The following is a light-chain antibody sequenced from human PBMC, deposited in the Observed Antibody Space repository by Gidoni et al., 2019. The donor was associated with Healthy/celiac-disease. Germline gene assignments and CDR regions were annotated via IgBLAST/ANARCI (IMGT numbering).Light chain of an antibody. CDR3: QKYNSYFPWT. Sequence: DIQMTQSPSTLSASVGDRVTITCRASQSISSWLAWYQQKPGKAPKLLIYKASSLESGVPSRFSGSGSGTEFTLTISSLQPDDLATYYFQKYNSYFPWTFGQGTKVEIK. J-gene: IGKJ1*01. V-gene: IGKV1-5*03. CDR2: KAS. CDR1: QSISSW.